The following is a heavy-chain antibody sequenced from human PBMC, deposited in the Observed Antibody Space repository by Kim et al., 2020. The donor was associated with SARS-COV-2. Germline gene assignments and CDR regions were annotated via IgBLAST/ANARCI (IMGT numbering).Heavy chain of an antibody. V-gene: IGHV3-9*01. CDR3: AKLHSGSYSGVDY. D-gene: IGHD1-26*01. Sequence: GGSLRLSCAASGFTFDDYAMHWVRQAPGKGLEWVSGISWNSGSIDYADSVKGRFTISRDNAKNSLYLQMNSLRAEDTALYYCAKLHSGSYSGVDYWGQGTLVTVSS. CDR1: GFTFDDYA. J-gene: IGHJ4*02. CDR2: ISWNSGSI.